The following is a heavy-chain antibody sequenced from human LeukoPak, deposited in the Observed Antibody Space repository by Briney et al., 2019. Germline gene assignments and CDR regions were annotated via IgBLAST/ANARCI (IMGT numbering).Heavy chain of an antibody. V-gene: IGHV3-7*03. CDR2: IKQDGSEK. Sequence: GGSLRLSCAASGFTFSSYWMSWVRQAPGKGRDWVANIKQDGSEKYYVDSVKGRFTISRDNAKNSLYLQMNSLRAEDTALYYCARDGNSRGLTFEYWGQGTLVTVSS. J-gene: IGHJ4*02. CDR3: ARDGNSRGLTFEY. CDR1: GFTFSSYW. D-gene: IGHD4-23*01.